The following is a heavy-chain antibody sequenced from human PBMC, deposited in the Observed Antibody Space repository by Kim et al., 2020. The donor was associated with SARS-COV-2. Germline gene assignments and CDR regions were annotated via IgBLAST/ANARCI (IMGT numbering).Heavy chain of an antibody. D-gene: IGHD1-26*01. CDR1: GGSISSSSYY. CDR2: IYYSGST. Sequence: SETLSLTCTVSGGSISSSSYYWGWIRQPPGKGLEWIGSIYYSGSTYYNPSLKSRVTISVDTSKNQFSLKLSSVTAADTAVYYCARHPPTSPIVDIWGQGTMVTVSS. J-gene: IGHJ3*02. V-gene: IGHV4-39*01. CDR3: ARHPPTSPIVDI.